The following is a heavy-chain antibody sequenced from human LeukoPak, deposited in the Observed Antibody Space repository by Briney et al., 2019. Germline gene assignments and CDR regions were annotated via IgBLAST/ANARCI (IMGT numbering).Heavy chain of an antibody. CDR2: ISDIGSI. V-gene: IGHV4-59*12. Sequence: SETLSLTCTVSGGSISSYYWSWIRQPPGKGLEWIAYISDIGSINYNPSLKSRVTISVDTSKNQFSLKLSSVTAADTAVYYCARRMAVTTHYYYYGMDVWGQGTTVTVSS. CDR3: ARRMAVTTHYYYYGMDV. CDR1: GGSISSYY. D-gene: IGHD4-11*01. J-gene: IGHJ6*02.